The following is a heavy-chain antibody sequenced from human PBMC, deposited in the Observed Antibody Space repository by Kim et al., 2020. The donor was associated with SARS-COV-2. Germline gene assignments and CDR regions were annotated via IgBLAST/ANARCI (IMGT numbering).Heavy chain of an antibody. Sequence: GGSLRLSCAASGFTFSSYAMSWVRQAPGKGLEWVSAISGSGGSTYYADSVKGRFTISRDNSKNTLYLQMNSLRAEDTAVYYCANGIKGSGSHNYFDYWGQGTLVTVSS. J-gene: IGHJ4*02. CDR3: ANGIKGSGSHNYFDY. CDR1: GFTFSSYA. V-gene: IGHV3-23*01. CDR2: ISGSGGST. D-gene: IGHD3-10*01.